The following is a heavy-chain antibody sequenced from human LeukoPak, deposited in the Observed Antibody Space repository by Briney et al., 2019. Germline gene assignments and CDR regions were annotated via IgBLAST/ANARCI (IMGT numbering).Heavy chain of an antibody. J-gene: IGHJ6*03. V-gene: IGHV5-51*01. D-gene: IGHD6-19*01. CDR2: IYPGDSDT. CDR1: GYSFTSYW. CDR3: ARHPGYSSGPGHYYYMDV. Sequence: GESLKISGKGSGYSFTSYWIGWVRQMPGKGLEWMGIIYPGDSDTRYSPSFQGQVTISADKSISTAYLQWSSLKASDTAMYYCARHPGYSSGPGHYYYMDVWGKGTTVTVSS.